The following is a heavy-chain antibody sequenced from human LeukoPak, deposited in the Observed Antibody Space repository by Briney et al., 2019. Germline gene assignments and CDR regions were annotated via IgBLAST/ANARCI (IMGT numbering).Heavy chain of an antibody. CDR1: GGTFSSYA. CDR2: IIPIFGTA. Sequence: GASVKVSCKASGGTFSSYAISWVRQAPGQGLEWMGGIIPIFGTANYAQKFQGRVTITADDSTSTAYMELSSLRSEDTAVYYCARQPMLRSTFDYWGQGTLVTVSS. J-gene: IGHJ4*02. V-gene: IGHV1-69*13. CDR3: ARQPMLRSTFDY. D-gene: IGHD4-17*01.